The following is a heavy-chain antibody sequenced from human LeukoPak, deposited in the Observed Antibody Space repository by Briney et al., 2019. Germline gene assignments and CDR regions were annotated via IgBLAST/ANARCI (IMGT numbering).Heavy chain of an antibody. D-gene: IGHD2-15*01. CDR3: ARGSCSGGSCYWFDP. CDR1: GGSISNTNW. Sequence: PSGTLSLTCGVSGGSISNTNWWTWVRQPPGKGLEWIGEVNLQGSTNYNPSLKSRVAISVDKSENHISLKLTSVTAADTAVYYCARGSCSGGSCYWFDPWGQGTLVTVSS. CDR2: VNLQGST. J-gene: IGHJ5*02. V-gene: IGHV4-4*02.